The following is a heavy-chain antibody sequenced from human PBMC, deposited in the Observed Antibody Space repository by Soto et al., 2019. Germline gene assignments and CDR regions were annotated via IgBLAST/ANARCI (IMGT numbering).Heavy chain of an antibody. CDR3: ARVNFYDTNYWYFDL. Sequence: EVQVVESGGGLVQPGGSLRLSCAASGFTVSDNYMSWVRQAPGKGLEWVPLIYSGGRTFYADSVKGRFTIPRDTNTVYLQMNSLRAEDTAVYYCARVNFYDTNYWYFDLWGRGTLVTVSS. J-gene: IGHJ2*01. CDR2: IYSGGRT. CDR1: GFTVSDNY. D-gene: IGHD3-22*01. V-gene: IGHV3-66*01.